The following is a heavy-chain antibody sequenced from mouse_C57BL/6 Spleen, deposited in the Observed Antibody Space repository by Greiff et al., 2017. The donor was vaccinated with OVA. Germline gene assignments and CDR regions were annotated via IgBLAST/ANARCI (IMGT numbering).Heavy chain of an antibody. D-gene: IGHD3-2*02. J-gene: IGHJ3*01. CDR1: GYTFTSYW. V-gene: IGHV1-50*01. CDR2: IDPSDSYT. Sequence: QVQLQQPGAELVKPGASVKLSCKASGYTFTSYWMQWVKQRPGQGLEWIGEIDPSDSYTNYNQKFKGKATLTVDTSSSTAYMQRSSLTSEDSAVYYCARRDSSGCFAYWGQGTLVTVSA. CDR3: ARRDSSGCFAY.